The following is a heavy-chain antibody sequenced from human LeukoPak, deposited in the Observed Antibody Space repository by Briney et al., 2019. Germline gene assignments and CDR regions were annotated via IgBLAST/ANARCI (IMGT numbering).Heavy chain of an antibody. CDR1: GYTFTGYY. V-gene: IGHV1-2*02. J-gene: IGHJ5*02. D-gene: IGHD1-26*01. Sequence: ASVKVSCKASGYTFTGYYMHWVRQAPGQGLEWMGWINPNSGGTNYAQKFQGRATMTRDTSISTAYMELSRLRSDDTAVYYCARDREWELFTNWFDPWGQGTLVTVSS. CDR3: ARDREWELFTNWFDP. CDR2: INPNSGGT.